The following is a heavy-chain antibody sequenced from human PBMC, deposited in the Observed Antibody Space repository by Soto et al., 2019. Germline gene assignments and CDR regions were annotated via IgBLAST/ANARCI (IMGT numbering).Heavy chain of an antibody. J-gene: IGHJ6*02. CDR3: ARRGYGDFDYYYGMDV. CDR1: GYSFTSYW. D-gene: IGHD4-17*01. V-gene: IGHV5-10-1*01. CDR2: IDPSDSYT. Sequence: GESLKISCKGSGYSFTSYWISWVRQMPGKGLEWMGRIDPSDSYTNYSPSFQGHVTISADKSISTAYLQWSSLKASDTAMYYCARRGYGDFDYYYGMDVWGQGTTVTVSS.